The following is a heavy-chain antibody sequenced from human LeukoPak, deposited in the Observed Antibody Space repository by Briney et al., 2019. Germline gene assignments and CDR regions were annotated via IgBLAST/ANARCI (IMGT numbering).Heavy chain of an antibody. CDR2: INAGNGNT. V-gene: IGHV1-3*01. CDR1: GYTFTGYY. Sequence: ASVKVSCKASGYTFTGYYMHWVRQAPGQRLEWMGWINAGNGNTKYSQKFQGRVTITRDTSASTAYMELSSLRSEDTAVYYCARPRITMVRGVIPLGTWGQGTLVTVSS. CDR3: ARPRITMVRGVIPLGT. D-gene: IGHD3-10*01. J-gene: IGHJ5*02.